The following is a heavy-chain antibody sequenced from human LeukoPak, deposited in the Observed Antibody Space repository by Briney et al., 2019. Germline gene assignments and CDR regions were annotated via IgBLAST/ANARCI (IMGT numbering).Heavy chain of an antibody. Sequence: ASVKVSCKASGHTLTSDGITWVRQAPGQGLEWMGWISAHNGNTNYALNLQDRVTMTTDTSTGTAYMELRSLRSDDTAVYYCASVNSSWFGFWGQGTLLTVSS. CDR3: ASVNSSWFGF. J-gene: IGHJ5*01. CDR2: ISAHNGNT. D-gene: IGHD6-13*01. CDR1: GHTLTSDG. V-gene: IGHV1-18*01.